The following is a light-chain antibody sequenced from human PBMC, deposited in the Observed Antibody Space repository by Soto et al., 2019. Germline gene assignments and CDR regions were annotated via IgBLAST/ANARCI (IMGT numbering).Light chain of an antibody. J-gene: IGKJ2*01. CDR2: AAS. CDR1: QGINIF. V-gene: IGKV1-9*01. Sequence: DIQLTQSPSFLSASVGDRVTITCRASQGINIFLAWFQQKPGKAPNLLISAASTLQSGVPSRFSSSGSETEFTLTITSLQPEDSATYYYQQRNSYPRTFGQGTKLDIK. CDR3: QQRNSYPRT.